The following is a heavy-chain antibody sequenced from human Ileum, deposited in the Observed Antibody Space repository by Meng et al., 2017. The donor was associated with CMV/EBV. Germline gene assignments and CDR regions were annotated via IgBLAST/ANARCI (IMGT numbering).Heavy chain of an antibody. CDR1: GYTFTYPY. J-gene: IGHJ5*01. CDR3: VRSSLYGDPYFFDS. CDR2: ITIYNGNT. D-gene: IGHD2-21*01. Sequence: VQCGAEVKTTGSSVKISCKASGYTFTYPYLHWVRQAPGQALEWMGWITIYNGNTHYAQRFQDRLTITRHNSLHTAYMELNSLTSRDTGVYFCVRSSLYGDPYFFDSWGQGTLVTVSS. V-gene: IGHV1-45*02.